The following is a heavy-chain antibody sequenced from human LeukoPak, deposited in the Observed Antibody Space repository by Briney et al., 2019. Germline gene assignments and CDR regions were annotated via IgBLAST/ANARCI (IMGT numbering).Heavy chain of an antibody. V-gene: IGHV1-69*04. Sequence: SVKVSCKASGGTFSSYAISWVRQAPGQGLEWMGRIIPILGIANYAQKFQGRVTITADKSTSTAYMELSSLRSEDTAVYYCAMSFTDHDAFDIWDQGTMVTVSS. CDR3: AMSFTDHDAFDI. CDR2: IIPILGIA. J-gene: IGHJ3*02. CDR1: GGTFSSYA.